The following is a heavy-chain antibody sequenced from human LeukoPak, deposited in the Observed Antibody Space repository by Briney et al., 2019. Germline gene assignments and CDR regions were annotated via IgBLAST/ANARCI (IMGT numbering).Heavy chain of an antibody. CDR1: GYTFTNYG. J-gene: IGHJ5*02. CDR3: ARITYDFWSGYYMPDDP. Sequence: WASVKVSCKASGYTFTNYGISWVRQAPGQGLEWMGWISIYNGNTDYAQKLRGRVTMTTDTSTRTAYMELRSLRSDDTAVYYCARITYDFWSGYYMPDDPWGQGTLVTVSS. V-gene: IGHV1-18*01. D-gene: IGHD3-3*01. CDR2: ISIYNGNT.